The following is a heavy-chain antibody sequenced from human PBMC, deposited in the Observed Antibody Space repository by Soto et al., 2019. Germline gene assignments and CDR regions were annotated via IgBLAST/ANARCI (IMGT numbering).Heavy chain of an antibody. CDR1: GFTFSDYY. V-gene: IGHV3-11*01. D-gene: IGHD3-22*01. CDR2: ISSSGSTI. Sequence: QVQLVESGGGLVKPGGSLRLSCAASGFTFSDYYMSWICQAPGQGLELVSYISSSGSTIYYADSVKGRFTISRDNAKNSLYLQRNSLRAEDTAVYNCARAGAPYYYDSSGYYLDYWGQGTLVIVSS. CDR3: ARAGAPYYYDSSGYYLDY. J-gene: IGHJ4*02.